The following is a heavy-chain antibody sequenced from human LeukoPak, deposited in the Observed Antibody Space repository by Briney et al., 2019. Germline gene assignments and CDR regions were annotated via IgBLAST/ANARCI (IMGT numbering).Heavy chain of an antibody. D-gene: IGHD3-16*02. Sequence: GGSLRLSCAASGFPFSSYWMSWVRPAPGKGLGGGANIKQDASEKYYVDSVKGRFTISRDNAKNSLYLQMNSLRAEDTAVYYCARDRYDYVWGSYRPLGYWGQGTLVTVSS. V-gene: IGHV3-7*01. CDR3: ARDRYDYVWGSYRPLGY. CDR1: GFPFSSYW. J-gene: IGHJ4*02. CDR2: IKQDASEK.